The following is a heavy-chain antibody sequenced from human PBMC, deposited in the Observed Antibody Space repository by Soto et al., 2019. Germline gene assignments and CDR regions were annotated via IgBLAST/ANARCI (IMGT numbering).Heavy chain of an antibody. CDR1: GFTFSSYA. D-gene: IGHD6-19*01. J-gene: IGHJ6*02. V-gene: IGHV3-30-3*01. CDR2: ISYDGSNK. CDR3: ARDSSGWYSDYYYGMDV. Sequence: GGSLRLSCAASGFTFSSYAMHWVHQAPGKGLEWVAVISYDGSNKYYADSVKGRFTISRDNSKNTLYLQMNSLRAEDTAVYYCARDSSGWYSDYYYGMDVWGQGTTVTVSS.